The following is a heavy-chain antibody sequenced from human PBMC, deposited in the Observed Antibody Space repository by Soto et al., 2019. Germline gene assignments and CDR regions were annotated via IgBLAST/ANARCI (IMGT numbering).Heavy chain of an antibody. J-gene: IGHJ6*02. CDR1: GFTFSSYG. D-gene: IGHD6-13*01. CDR3: AKDLTGSSWYYYYYGMDV. V-gene: IGHV3-30*18. Sequence: GGSLRLSCAASGFTFSSYGMHWVRQAPGKGLEWVAVISYDGSNKYYADSAKGRFTISRDNSKNTLYLQMNSLRAEDTAVYYCAKDLTGSSWYYYYYGMDVWGQGTTVTVSS. CDR2: ISYDGSNK.